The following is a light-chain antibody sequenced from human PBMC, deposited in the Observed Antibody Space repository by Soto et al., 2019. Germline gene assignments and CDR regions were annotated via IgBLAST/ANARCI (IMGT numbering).Light chain of an antibody. CDR2: DAS. CDR1: QSVSTN. CDR3: HHSSRWRT. Sequence: EIVLTQSPATLSLSPGERATLSCRASQSVSTNLAWYQQKPGQAPRLLIYDASNRATGIPARFSGSGSGTDFTLTSSRLEAEDFAVYYCHHSSRWRTFGGGTKVEIK. V-gene: IGKV3-11*01. J-gene: IGKJ4*02.